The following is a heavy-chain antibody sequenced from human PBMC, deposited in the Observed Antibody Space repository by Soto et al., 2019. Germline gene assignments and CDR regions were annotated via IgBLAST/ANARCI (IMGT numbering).Heavy chain of an antibody. J-gene: IGHJ5*02. Sequence: PSETLSLTCNVSGGSVSSGGYYWSWIRQHPGKGLEWIGYIHYSGSTYYNPSLKSRVTMSIDTSKNLFSLNLSSVTAADTAVYYCASAGGAGSGHDWFDPWGQGTLVPVSS. V-gene: IGHV4-31*03. CDR3: ASAGGAGSGHDWFDP. CDR1: GGSVSSGGYY. D-gene: IGHD6-13*01. CDR2: IHYSGST.